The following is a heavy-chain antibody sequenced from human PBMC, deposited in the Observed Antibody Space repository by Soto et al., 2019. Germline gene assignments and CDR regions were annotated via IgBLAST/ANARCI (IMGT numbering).Heavy chain of an antibody. J-gene: IGHJ6*02. Sequence: QVQLQESGPGLVKPSETMSLTCTISGDSINNYFWNWIRQTPGKGLEWIGYISYSGSTSYNPSLQSRVTISSDTSKNHFSLRLSSVTAADTAVYYCARARQGDTGRGLDVWGQGTTVTVSS. CDR2: ISYSGST. CDR3: ARARQGDTGRGLDV. CDR1: GDSINNYF. V-gene: IGHV4-59*01. D-gene: IGHD1-26*01.